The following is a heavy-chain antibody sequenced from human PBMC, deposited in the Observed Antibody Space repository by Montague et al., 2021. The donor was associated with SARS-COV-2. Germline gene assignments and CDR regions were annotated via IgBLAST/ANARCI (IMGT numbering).Heavy chain of an antibody. CDR3: ARDLGFGESLVAYYYYYGMDV. CDR2: ISSSGSTI. J-gene: IGHJ6*02. CDR1: GFTFSSYE. D-gene: IGHD3-10*01. V-gene: IGHV3-48*03. Sequence: SLRLSCAASGFTFSSYEMNWVRQAPGKGLEWVSYISSSGSTIYYADPVKGRFTISRDNAKNSLYLQMNSLRAEDTAVYYCARDLGFGESLVAYYYYYGMDVWGQGTTVTVSS.